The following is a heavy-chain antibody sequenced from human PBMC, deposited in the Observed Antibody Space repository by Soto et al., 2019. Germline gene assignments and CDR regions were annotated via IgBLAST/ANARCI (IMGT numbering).Heavy chain of an antibody. CDR3: AAGPLVVPAAPVEALDY. CDR1: GFTFTSSA. CDR2: IVVGSGNT. J-gene: IGHJ4*02. D-gene: IGHD2-2*01. Sequence: SVKVSCKASGFTFTSSAVQWVRQARGQLLEWIGLIVVGSGNTNYAQKFQERVTITRDMSTSTAYMELSSLRYEDTAVYYCAAGPLVVPAAPVEALDYWGQGTLVTVSS. V-gene: IGHV1-58*01.